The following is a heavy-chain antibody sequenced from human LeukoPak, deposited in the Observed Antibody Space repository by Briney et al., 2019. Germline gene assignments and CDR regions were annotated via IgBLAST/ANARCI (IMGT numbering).Heavy chain of an antibody. CDR1: GGTFSSYA. V-gene: IGHV1-69*13. J-gene: IGHJ3*02. D-gene: IGHD1-1*01. CDR3: ARAGTTGNVGSDDAFDI. CDR2: IIPIFGTA. Sequence: ASVKVSCKASGGTFSSYAISWVRQAPGQGLEWMGGIIPIFGTANYAQRFQGRVTITADESTSTAYMELSSLRSEDTAVYYCARAGTTGNVGSDDAFDIWGQGTMVTVSS.